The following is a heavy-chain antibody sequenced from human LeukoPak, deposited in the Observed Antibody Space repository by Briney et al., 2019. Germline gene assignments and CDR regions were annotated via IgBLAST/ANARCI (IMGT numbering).Heavy chain of an antibody. CDR1: GFTFSAYW. D-gene: IGHD5-18*01. CDR2: IIEGGDVK. V-gene: IGHV3-7*01. Sequence: GESLRLSCAASGFTFSAYWMTWVRQAPGKGLAWVANIIEGGDVKYYADSVKGRFTISRDNSKNTLYLQMNNLRAEDTAVYYCAKDPRDHSYGWSWRYFDYWGQGTLVTVSS. J-gene: IGHJ4*02. CDR3: AKDPRDHSYGWSWRYFDY.